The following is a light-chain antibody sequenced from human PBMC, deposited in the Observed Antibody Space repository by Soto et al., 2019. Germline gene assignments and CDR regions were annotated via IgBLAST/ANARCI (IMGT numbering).Light chain of an antibody. J-gene: IGKJ4*01. Sequence: EIVLTQSPATLSLSPGERATLSCRASQSVSSYLAWYQQKPGQAPRLLIYDASNRSTGRPARFSGSGSGTDFSLTVGSPAPADFALYYCQQRSNWPLTFGGGTKVEIK. CDR1: QSVSSY. V-gene: IGKV3-11*01. CDR3: QQRSNWPLT. CDR2: DAS.